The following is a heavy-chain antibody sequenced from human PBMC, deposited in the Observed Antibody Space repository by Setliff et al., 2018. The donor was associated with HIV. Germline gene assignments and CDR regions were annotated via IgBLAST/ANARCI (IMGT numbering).Heavy chain of an antibody. CDR3: ASPASGGSSGQYHY. J-gene: IGHJ4*02. CDR1: GGSISSSSYY. V-gene: IGHV4-39*01. Sequence: KPSETLSLTCTVSGGSISSSSYYWGWIRQPPGKGLEWIGSIYYSGSTYYNPPLKSRVTISVDTSKNQFSLKLSSVTAADTAVYYCASPASGGSSGQYHYWGQGTLVTVSS. D-gene: IGHD6-19*01. CDR2: IYYSGST.